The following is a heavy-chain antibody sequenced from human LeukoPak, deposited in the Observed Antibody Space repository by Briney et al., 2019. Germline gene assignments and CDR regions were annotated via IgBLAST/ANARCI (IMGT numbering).Heavy chain of an antibody. D-gene: IGHD6-19*01. CDR2: INSDGSST. V-gene: IGHV3-74*01. CDR1: GFTFSSYW. J-gene: IGHJ5*02. CDR3: ARGYDSGWQSSDP. Sequence: PGGSLRLSCAVSGFTFSSYWMHWVRQAPGKGLVWVSRINSDGSSTSYAVSVKGRFTISRDNAKNTLYLQMNSLRAEDTAVYYCARGYDSGWQSSDPWGQGTLVTVSS.